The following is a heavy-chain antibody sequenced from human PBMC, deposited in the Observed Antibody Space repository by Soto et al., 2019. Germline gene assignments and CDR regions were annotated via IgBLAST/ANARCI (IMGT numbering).Heavy chain of an antibody. CDR1: GGTFSSYA. D-gene: IGHD3-3*01. CDR2: IIPIFGTA. Sequence: QVQLVQSGAEVKKPGSSVKVSCKASGGTFSSYAISWVRQAPGQGLEWMGGIIPIFGTANYAQKFQGRVTITADKSTSTAYMELSSLRSEDTAVYYCARGPREYDFWSGYYNWFDPWGQGTLVTVSS. CDR3: ARGPREYDFWSGYYNWFDP. V-gene: IGHV1-69*06. J-gene: IGHJ5*02.